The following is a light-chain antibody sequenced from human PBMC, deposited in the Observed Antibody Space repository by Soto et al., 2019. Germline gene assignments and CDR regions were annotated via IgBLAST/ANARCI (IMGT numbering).Light chain of an antibody. CDR2: GAS. V-gene: IGKV3-15*01. CDR1: ESVSIN. Sequence: EIVMTQSPVTLSVSPGERVTLSCRASESVSINLAWYQQRPGQAPRLLIYGASTRATGIPDRFSGSGSGTEFTLTFRSLQSEDSAVYYCQQYHDWPRTFGQGTKVEIK. J-gene: IGKJ1*01. CDR3: QQYHDWPRT.